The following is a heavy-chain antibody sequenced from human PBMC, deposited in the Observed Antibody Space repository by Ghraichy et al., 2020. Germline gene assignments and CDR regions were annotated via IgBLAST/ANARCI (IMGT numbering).Heavy chain of an antibody. CDR3: ARENYDFWSGYYTNYYYYGMDV. J-gene: IGHJ6*01. D-gene: IGHD3-3*01. V-gene: IGHV1-69*13. Sequence: SVKVSCKASGGTFSSYAISWVRQAPGQGLEWMGGIIPIFGTANYAQKFQGRVTITADESTSTAYMELSSLRSEDTAVYYCARENYDFWSGYYTNYYYYGMDVWGQGTTVTVSS. CDR2: IIPIFGTA. CDR1: GGTFSSYA.